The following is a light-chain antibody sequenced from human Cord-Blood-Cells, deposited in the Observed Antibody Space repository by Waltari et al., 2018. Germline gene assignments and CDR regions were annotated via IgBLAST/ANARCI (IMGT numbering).Light chain of an antibody. V-gene: IGKV3-20*01. CDR3: HQHGSSPWT. Sequence: EIEWTQAPGTLSLSPGERATLSCRASHSVSSSYVAWYQQKPGQAPRLLSYGAASSATGILDRVSGSGSGRDFTFTISRLEPEHFAVYDCHQHGSSPWTCGQGTKVEIK. CDR1: HSVSSSY. J-gene: IGKJ1*01. CDR2: GAA.